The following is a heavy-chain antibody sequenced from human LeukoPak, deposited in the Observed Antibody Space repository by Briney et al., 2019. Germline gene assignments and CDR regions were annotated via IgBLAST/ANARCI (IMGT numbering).Heavy chain of an antibody. V-gene: IGHV4-30-4*01. CDR3: ARPYYYDSRIDP. CDR1: GGSISSGDYY. D-gene: IGHD3-22*01. CDR2: MYYSGST. J-gene: IGHJ5*02. Sequence: SETLSLTCTVSGGSISSGDYYWSWIRQPPGKGLEWVAYMYYSGSTYYNPSLKSRVTMSADTSKNQLSLKLSSVTAADTAVYYCARPYYYDSRIDPWGQGILVTVSS.